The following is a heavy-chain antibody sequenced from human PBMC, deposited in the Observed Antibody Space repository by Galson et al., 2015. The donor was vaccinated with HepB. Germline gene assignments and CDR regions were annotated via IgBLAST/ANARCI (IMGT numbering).Heavy chain of an antibody. J-gene: IGHJ5*02. CDR2: IIPIFGTA. CDR3: ARDLNCSGGSCYSGNNWFDP. V-gene: IGHV1-69*13. D-gene: IGHD2-15*01. CDR1: GGTFSSYA. Sequence: SVKVSCKASGGTFSSYAISWVRQAPGQGLEWMGGIIPIFGTANYAQKFQGRVTITADESTSTAYMELSSLRSEDTAVYYCARDLNCSGGSCYSGNNWFDPWGQGTLVTVSS.